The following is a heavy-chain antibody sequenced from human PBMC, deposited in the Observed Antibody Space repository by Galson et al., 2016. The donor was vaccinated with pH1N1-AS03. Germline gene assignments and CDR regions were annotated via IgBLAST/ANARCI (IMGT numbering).Heavy chain of an antibody. CDR2: LSYDDTYK. CDR1: GFTLTNHP. CDR3: ARGLQTPSQLWLLAPCDI. D-gene: IGHD3/OR15-3a*01. Sequence: SLRLSCAASGFTLTNHPLHWVRQAPGKGLEWVAVLSYDDTYKYYAESVKGRFSIFRDMSDNTLYLQMGSLRPEDTAIYFCARGLQTPSQLWLLAPCDIWGQGTMVSVSS. J-gene: IGHJ3*02. V-gene: IGHV3-30*14.